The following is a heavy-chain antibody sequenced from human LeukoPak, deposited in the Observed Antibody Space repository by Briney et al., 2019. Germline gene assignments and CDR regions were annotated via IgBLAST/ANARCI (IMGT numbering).Heavy chain of an antibody. V-gene: IGHV3-48*03. J-gene: IGHJ4*02. CDR1: RFIFSSYE. CDR3: TKERRRDDILTGSFSD. Sequence: GGSLRLSCAASRFIFSSYEMNWVRQAPGKGLEWVSYISSSGSTIYYADSVKGRFTISRDNAKNSLYLQMNSLRAEDTAVYYCTKERRRDDILTGSFSDWGQGILVTVSS. D-gene: IGHD3-9*01. CDR2: ISSSGSTI.